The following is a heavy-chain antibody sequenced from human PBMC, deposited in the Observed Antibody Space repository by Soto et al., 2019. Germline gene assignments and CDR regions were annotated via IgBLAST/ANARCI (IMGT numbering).Heavy chain of an antibody. CDR2: IWYDGSNK. CDR3: ARDLNSSWYYYYYYGMDV. V-gene: IGHV3-33*01. D-gene: IGHD6-13*01. Sequence: PGGSLRLSCAASGFTFSSYGMHWVRQAPGKGLEWVAVIWYDGSNKYYADSVKGRFTISRDNSKNTLYLQMNSLRAEDTAVYYCARDLNSSWYYYYYYGMDVWGQGTTVTVSS. CDR1: GFTFSSYG. J-gene: IGHJ6*02.